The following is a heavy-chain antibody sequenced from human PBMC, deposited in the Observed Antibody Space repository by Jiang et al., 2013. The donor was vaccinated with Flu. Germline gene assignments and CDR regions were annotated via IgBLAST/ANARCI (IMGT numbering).Heavy chain of an antibody. D-gene: IGHD4-11*01. CDR2: FYYSGST. J-gene: IGHJ6*02. CDR1: GGSISSSTYY. V-gene: IGHV4-39*01. CDR3: ATTGHYYFYYGMDV. Sequence: GSGLVKPSETLSLTCTVSGGSISSSTYYWGWIRQPPGKGLEWIGSFYYSGSTYYNPSLKSRVTISVDTSKNQFSLRLNSVTATDTAVYYCATTGHYYFYYGMDVWGQGTTVTVSS.